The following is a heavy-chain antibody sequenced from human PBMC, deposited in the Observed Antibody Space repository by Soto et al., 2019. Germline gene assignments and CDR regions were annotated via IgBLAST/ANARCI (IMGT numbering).Heavy chain of an antibody. CDR2: ITNRGTHT. CDR3: ARAHEVAWFDS. V-gene: IGHV3-21*06. Sequence: GGSMRLSCTASGFSFSSYTMNWVRQAPGKGLQWVASITNRGTHTYSADSVKGRFTISRDNDKNSLYLQMNNLRAEDTATYYCARAHEVAWFDSWGLGTLVTVSS. D-gene: IGHD2-15*01. CDR1: GFSFSSYT. J-gene: IGHJ5*01.